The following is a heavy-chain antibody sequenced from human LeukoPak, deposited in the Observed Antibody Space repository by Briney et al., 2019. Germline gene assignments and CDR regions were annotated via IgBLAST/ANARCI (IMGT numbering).Heavy chain of an antibody. V-gene: IGHV4-59*01. CDR1: GGSISSYY. CDR2: IYYSGST. CDR3: ARRSMVRGVIFDY. Sequence: SETLSLTCTVSGGSISSYYWSWIRQPPGKGLGWIGYIYYSGSTNYNPSLKSRVTISVDTSKNQFSLKLSSVAAADTAVYYCARRSMVRGVIFDYWGQGTLVTVSS. J-gene: IGHJ4*02. D-gene: IGHD3-10*01.